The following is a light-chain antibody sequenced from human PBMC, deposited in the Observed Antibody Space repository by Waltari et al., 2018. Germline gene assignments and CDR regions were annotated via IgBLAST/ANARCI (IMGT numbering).Light chain of an antibody. CDR2: VAS. V-gene: IGKV3-15*01. CDR3: QQYDNWPPLT. CDR1: QIVGNN. J-gene: IGKJ4*01. Sequence: EVVMTQSPATLSVSPGERVTLFCRASQIVGNNFAWSQQKPGQAPRLLIYVASTRATGVPDRFSGSGSGTEFTLTVTSLQSEDFAVYYCQQYDNWPPLTFGGGTKVDLK.